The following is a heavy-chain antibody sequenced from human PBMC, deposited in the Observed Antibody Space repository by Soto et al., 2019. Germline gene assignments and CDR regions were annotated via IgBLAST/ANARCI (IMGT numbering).Heavy chain of an antibody. J-gene: IGHJ4*02. V-gene: IGHV3-23*01. CDR2: ISGSGGST. Sequence: VKLLESGGGLVQPGGSLRLSCAASGFTFSSYAMSWVRQAPGTGMEWVSAISGSGGSTYYADSVKGRFTISRDNSKNTLYLQMNSLRDEDTAVYYCARAESSGGYPCDYCGQGTLVTVSS. D-gene: IGHD6-19*01. CDR1: GFTFSSYA. CDR3: ARAESSGGYPCDY.